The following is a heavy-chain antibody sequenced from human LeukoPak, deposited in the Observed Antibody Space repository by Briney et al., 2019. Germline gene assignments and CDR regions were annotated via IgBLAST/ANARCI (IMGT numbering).Heavy chain of an antibody. D-gene: IGHD2-2*01. CDR1: GFTFSSYA. Sequence: GGSLRLSCAASGFTFSSYAMTWVRQAPGKGLEWVSAISGGGSTYYADSVKGRFTISRDNSKNTLYLQMNSLRAEDTAVYYCAKVEDIVLVPAAFYGMDVWGQGTTVTVSS. CDR2: ISGGGST. CDR3: AKVEDIVLVPAAFYGMDV. J-gene: IGHJ6*02. V-gene: IGHV3-23*01.